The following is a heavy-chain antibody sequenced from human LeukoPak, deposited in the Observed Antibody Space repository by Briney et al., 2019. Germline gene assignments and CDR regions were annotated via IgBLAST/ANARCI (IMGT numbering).Heavy chain of an antibody. CDR1: GGSISSYY. CDR3: ARGGAVAGFDY. D-gene: IGHD6-19*01. Sequence: SETLSLTRTVSGGSISSYYWSWIRQPPGKGLEWIGYIYYSGSTNYNPSLKSRVTISVDTSKNQFSLKLSSVTAADTAVYYCARGGAVAGFDYWGQGTLVTVSS. V-gene: IGHV4-59*01. J-gene: IGHJ4*02. CDR2: IYYSGST.